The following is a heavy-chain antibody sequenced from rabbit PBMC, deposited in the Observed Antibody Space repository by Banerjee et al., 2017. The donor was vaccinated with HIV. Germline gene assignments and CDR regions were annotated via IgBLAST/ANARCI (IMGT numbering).Heavy chain of an antibody. CDR2: IYTGSGST. D-gene: IGHD6-1*01. J-gene: IGHJ3*01. Sequence: QSLEESGGDLVKPGASLTLTCTASGFDLSSYYYMCWVRQAPGKGLEWIACIYTGSGSTYYASWAKGRFTISKTSSTTVTLQMTSLTAADTATYFCARDFAGYVDFAGANLWGQGTLVTVS. V-gene: IGHV1S40*01. CDR1: GFDLSSYYY. CDR3: ARDFAGYVDFAGANL.